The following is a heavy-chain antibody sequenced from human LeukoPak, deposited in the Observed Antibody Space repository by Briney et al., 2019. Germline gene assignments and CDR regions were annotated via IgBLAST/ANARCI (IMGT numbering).Heavy chain of an antibody. J-gene: IGHJ4*02. D-gene: IGHD3-22*01. V-gene: IGHV3-7*01. CDR3: ARDRHLLYYYDSSGAFDY. CDR1: GFTFSNYW. CDR2: IKEDGSAK. Sequence: GGSLRLSCAASGFTFSNYWMSWVRQAPGKGLEWVANIKEDGSAKYYVDSVKGRFTISRDNAKNSVYLQMNSLRAEDTAVYYCARDRHLLYYYDSSGAFDYWGQGTLVTVSS.